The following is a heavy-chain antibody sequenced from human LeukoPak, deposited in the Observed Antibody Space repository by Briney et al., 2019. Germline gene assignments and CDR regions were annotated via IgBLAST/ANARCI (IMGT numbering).Heavy chain of an antibody. Sequence: SQTLSLTCAISGDSVSNNIGAWHWIRQSPSRGLEWLGRTYYRSKWYNDYAVSVKSRVTINTDTTQNQFSLQLNSVTPEDTAMYYCARDYQWLDYWGQGTLVTVSS. CDR1: GDSVSNNIGA. J-gene: IGHJ4*02. D-gene: IGHD6-19*01. V-gene: IGHV6-1*01. CDR2: TYYRSKWYN. CDR3: ARDYQWLDY.